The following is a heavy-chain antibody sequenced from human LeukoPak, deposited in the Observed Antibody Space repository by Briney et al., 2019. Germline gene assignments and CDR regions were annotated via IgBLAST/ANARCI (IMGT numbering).Heavy chain of an antibody. J-gene: IGHJ6*04. V-gene: IGHV1-18*04. CDR1: GYTFTSYG. CDR2: ISAYNGNT. Sequence: ASVKVSCKASGYTFTSYGISWVRQAPGQGLEWMGWISAYNGNTNYAQKLQGRVTMTTDTSTSTAYMELRSLRSDDTAVYYCARRAGSYPYYYYGMDVWGKGTTVTVSS. CDR3: ARRAGSYPYYYYGMDV. D-gene: IGHD3-16*02.